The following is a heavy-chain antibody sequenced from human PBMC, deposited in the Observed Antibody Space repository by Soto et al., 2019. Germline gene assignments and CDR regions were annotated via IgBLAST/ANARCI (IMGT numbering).Heavy chain of an antibody. Sequence: PXVFLGLSFAAEGFPFSNYSMSWVRQAPGEGLEWISTISGGGGSSNYAESVKGRFTISRDDSKSTLYLQMNDLRVGDTAMYFCAKGGSGWYPFDSWGQGTLVTVPS. CDR1: GFPFSNYS. CDR3: AKGGSGWYPFDS. D-gene: IGHD6-19*01. CDR2: ISGGGGSS. V-gene: IGHV3-23*01. J-gene: IGHJ4*02.